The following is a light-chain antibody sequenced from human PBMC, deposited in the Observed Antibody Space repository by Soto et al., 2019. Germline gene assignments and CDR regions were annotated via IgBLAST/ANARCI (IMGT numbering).Light chain of an antibody. CDR1: QSVSSK. J-gene: IGKJ1*01. CDR3: QQYDEWPQT. CDR2: GAS. Sequence: IVMTHSPATLSVSPWERVTLSCRSSQSVSSKLVWYQQKPGQAPRLLIYGASTRATGIPTRFSGSGSGTEFTLSISSLQSEDFALYYCQQYDEWPQTFGQGTKVDIK. V-gene: IGKV3-15*01.